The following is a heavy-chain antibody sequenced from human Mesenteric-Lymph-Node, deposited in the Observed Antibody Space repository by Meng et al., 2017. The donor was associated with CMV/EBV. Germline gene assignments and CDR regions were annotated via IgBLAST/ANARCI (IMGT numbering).Heavy chain of an antibody. D-gene: IGHD3-22*01. CDR2: IYYSGST. CDR1: GGSISSSSYY. Sequence: GSLRLSCTVSGGSISSSSYYWGWIRQPPGKGLEWIGSIYYSGSTYYNPSLKSRVTISVDTSKNQFSLKLSSVTAADTAVYYCARPDSSGHMGVGAFDIWGQGTMVTVSS. V-gene: IGHV4-39*07. J-gene: IGHJ3*02. CDR3: ARPDSSGHMGVGAFDI.